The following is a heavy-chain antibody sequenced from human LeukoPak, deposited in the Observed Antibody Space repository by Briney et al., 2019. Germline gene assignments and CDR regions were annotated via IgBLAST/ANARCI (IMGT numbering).Heavy chain of an antibody. CDR2: IYYSGST. D-gene: IGHD2-2*01. CDR3: ASRPFPASLVY. J-gene: IGHJ4*02. Sequence: SETLSLTCTVSGGSISSYYWSWIRQPPGKGLEWIGYIYYSGSTNYNPSLKSRVTISVDTSKNQFSLKLRSVTAADMAVYYCASRPFPASLVYWGQGTLVTVSS. CDR1: GGSISSYY. V-gene: IGHV4-59*12.